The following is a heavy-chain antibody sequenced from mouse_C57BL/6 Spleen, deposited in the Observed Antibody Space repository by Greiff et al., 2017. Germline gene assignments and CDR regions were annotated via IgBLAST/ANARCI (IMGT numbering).Heavy chain of an antibody. CDR2: IDPETGGT. V-gene: IGHV1-15*01. Sequence: QVQLQQSGAELVRPGASVTLSCKASGYTFTDYEMHWVKQTPVHGLEWIGAIDPETGGTAYNQKFKGKAILTADKSSSTAYMELRSLTSVDSAVYYCTRWGLLQAMDYWGQGTSVTVSS. J-gene: IGHJ4*01. D-gene: IGHD2-3*01. CDR1: GYTFTDYE. CDR3: TRWGLLQAMDY.